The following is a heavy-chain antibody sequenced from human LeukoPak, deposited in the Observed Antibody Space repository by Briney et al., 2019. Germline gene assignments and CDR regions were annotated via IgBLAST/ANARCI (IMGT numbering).Heavy chain of an antibody. Sequence: ASVKVSCKASGYTFTGYYMHWVRQAPGQGLEWMGWINPNSGGTNYAQKFQGRVTMTRDTSISTAYMELSRLRSDDTAVYYCARGGSYDESGYYFDYWGQGTLVTVSS. V-gene: IGHV1-2*02. CDR2: INPNSGGT. J-gene: IGHJ4*02. CDR3: ARGGSYDESGYYFDY. D-gene: IGHD2-15*01. CDR1: GYTFTGYY.